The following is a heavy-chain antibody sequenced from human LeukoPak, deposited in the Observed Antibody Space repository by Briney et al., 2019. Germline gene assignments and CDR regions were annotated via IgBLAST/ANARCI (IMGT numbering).Heavy chain of an antibody. D-gene: IGHD1-26*01. CDR3: AREKQSGGTPFDY. CDR1: GFTFSTYA. V-gene: IGHV3-23*01. Sequence: GGTLRLSCAASGFTFSTYAMSWVRQAPGKGLEWLSALSGRGRDTFYADSVKGRFTISRDESKNTLYLQMNSLRDEDTAVYYCAREKQSGGTPFDYWGQGSPVTVSS. CDR2: LSGRGRDT. J-gene: IGHJ4*02.